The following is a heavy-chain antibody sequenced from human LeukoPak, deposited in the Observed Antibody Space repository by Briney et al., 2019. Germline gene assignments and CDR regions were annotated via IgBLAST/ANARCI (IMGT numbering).Heavy chain of an antibody. V-gene: IGHV1-2*04. CDR2: INPNSGGT. CDR1: GYTFTGYY. Sequence: ASVKVSCKASGYTFTGYYMRWVRQAPGQGLEWMGWINPNSGGTNYAQKFQGWVTMTRDTSISTAYMELSRLRSDDTAVYYCARGGHATNWFDPWGQGTLVTVSS. CDR3: ARGGHATNWFDP. D-gene: IGHD2-2*01. J-gene: IGHJ5*02.